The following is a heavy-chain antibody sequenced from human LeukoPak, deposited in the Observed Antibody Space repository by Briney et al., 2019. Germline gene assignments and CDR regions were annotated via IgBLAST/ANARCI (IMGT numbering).Heavy chain of an antibody. D-gene: IGHD6-13*01. Sequence: SETLSLTCAVSGGSISSSNWWSWVRQPPGKGLEWIGEIYHSGSTNYNPSLKSRVTISVDKSKNQFSLKLSSVTAADTAVYYCARGHSSSWYPAPPADWYFDLWGRGTLVTVSS. V-gene: IGHV4-4*02. CDR2: IYHSGST. CDR3: ARGHSSSWYPAPPADWYFDL. J-gene: IGHJ2*01. CDR1: GGSISSSNW.